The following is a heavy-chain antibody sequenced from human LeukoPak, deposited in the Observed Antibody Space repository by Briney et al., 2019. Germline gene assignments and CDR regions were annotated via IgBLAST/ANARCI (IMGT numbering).Heavy chain of an antibody. CDR2: IHYSGNS. CDR3: ARSTITWLNVFDI. D-gene: IGHD5-24*01. V-gene: IGHV4-31*03. CDR1: GGSITSGTFY. Sequence: ASQTLSLTCTVSGGSITSGTFYWSWIRQHPGKGLEWIRYIHYSGNSYYNPSLKSRVTISVDTSKYQFSLKVWSVTAADTAVYYCARSTITWLNVFDIWGQGTMVTVSS. J-gene: IGHJ3*02.